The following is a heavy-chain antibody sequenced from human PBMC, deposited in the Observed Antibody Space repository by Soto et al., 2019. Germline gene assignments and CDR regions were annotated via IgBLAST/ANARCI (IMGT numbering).Heavy chain of an antibody. CDR1: GFNFINAW. CDR3: SALGV. D-gene: IGHD1-26*01. CDR2: IKSKADGETT. Sequence: EVQLVESGGGLVEPGGSLRLSCAASGFNFINAWMHWVRQAPGKGLEWVGRIKSKADGETTDYAAPVKGRFIISRDDSKNTLYLQINSLKMEDTAVYYCSALGVWGPGTTVTVSS. J-gene: IGHJ6*02. V-gene: IGHV3-15*07.